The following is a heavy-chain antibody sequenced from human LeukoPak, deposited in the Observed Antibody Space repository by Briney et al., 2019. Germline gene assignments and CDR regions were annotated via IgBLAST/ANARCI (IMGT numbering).Heavy chain of an antibody. Sequence: SETLSLTCAVSGGSISSSNWWSWVRQPPGKGLEWIGEIYHSGSTNYNPSLKSQVTISVDKSKNQFSLKLSSVTAADTAVYYCARAVSKRLQYYFDYWGQGTLVTVSS. D-gene: IGHD4-11*01. CDR1: GGSISSSNW. CDR3: ARAVSKRLQYYFDY. CDR2: IYHSGST. J-gene: IGHJ4*02. V-gene: IGHV4-4*02.